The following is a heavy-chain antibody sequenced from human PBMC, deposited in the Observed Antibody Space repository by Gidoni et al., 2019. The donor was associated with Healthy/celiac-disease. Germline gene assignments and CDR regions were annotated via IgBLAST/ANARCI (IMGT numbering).Heavy chain of an antibody. D-gene: IGHD5-18*01. CDR1: GGSISSYY. V-gene: IGHV4-59*08. CDR3: ARRTAMAPNYFDY. CDR2: IYYSGST. Sequence: QVQLQESGPGLVKPSETLSLTCTVPGGSISSYYWSWIRQPPGKGLEWIGYIYYSGSTNYNPSLKSRVTISVDTSKNQFSLKLSSVTAADTAVYYCARRTAMAPNYFDYWGQGTLVTVSS. J-gene: IGHJ4*02.